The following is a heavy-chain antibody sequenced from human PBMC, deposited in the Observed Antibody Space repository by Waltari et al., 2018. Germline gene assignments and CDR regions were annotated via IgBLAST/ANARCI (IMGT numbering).Heavy chain of an antibody. CDR2: IIPIFGTA. CDR3: ARTHEAPNCSGGSCYGNWFDP. D-gene: IGHD2-15*01. V-gene: IGHV1-69*05. Sequence: QVQLVQSGAEVKKPGSSVKVSCKASGGTFSSYAISWVRQAPGQGLEWMGGIIPIFGTANYETKLQGRGTCTTDESTSTAYMGRSSLRSEDTAVYYCARTHEAPNCSGGSCYGNWFDPWGQGTLVTVSS. CDR1: GGTFSSYA. J-gene: IGHJ5*02.